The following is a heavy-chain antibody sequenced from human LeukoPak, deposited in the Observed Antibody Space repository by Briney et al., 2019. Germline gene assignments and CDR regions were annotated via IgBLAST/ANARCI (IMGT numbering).Heavy chain of an antibody. CDR2: IRSSGSTT. CDR1: GFTFSDYY. D-gene: IGHD3-10*01. CDR3: ARDRGYYGSGIYSY. Sequence: PGGSLRLSCAASGFTFSDYYMTWIRQTPGKGLEWVSYIRSSGSTTHYADSVKGRFTISRDNAKSSLYLQMNSLRPDDTAVYYCARDRGYYGSGIYSYWGQGTLVTVSS. V-gene: IGHV3-11*04. J-gene: IGHJ4*02.